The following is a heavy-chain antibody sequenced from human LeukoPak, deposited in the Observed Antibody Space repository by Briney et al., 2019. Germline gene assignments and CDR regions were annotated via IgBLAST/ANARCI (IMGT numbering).Heavy chain of an antibody. CDR3: GKYSSGWYSGGMDV. J-gene: IGHJ6*01. D-gene: IGHD6-19*01. CDR2: MNPTSGKT. CDR1: GYTFTCYD. Sequence: GASGTVSCKASGYTFTCYDLNWVRPATRQEGEWMGWMNPTSGKTGYEQMLQVRGTMTRNTSISPAYPELSSLRPEDTAVCYCGKYSSGWYSGGMDVWGQGTTVTVSS. V-gene: IGHV1-8*01.